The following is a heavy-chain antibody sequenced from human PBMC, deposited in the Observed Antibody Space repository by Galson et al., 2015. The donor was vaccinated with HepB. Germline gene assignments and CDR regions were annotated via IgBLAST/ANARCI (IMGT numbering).Heavy chain of an antibody. CDR2: IYYDGIYK. CDR3: ARGGYNDYDFVYYMDV. V-gene: IGHV3-33*08. Sequence: SLRLPCAASGFTFRDYYMDWIRQAPGKGLEWVSLIYYDGIYKYYADSVKGRFTIYRDNSKNTLYLQMNSLRAEDTAVYYCARGGYNDYDFVYYMDVWGKGTTVTVSS. J-gene: IGHJ6*03. D-gene: IGHD5-12*01. CDR1: GFTFRDYY.